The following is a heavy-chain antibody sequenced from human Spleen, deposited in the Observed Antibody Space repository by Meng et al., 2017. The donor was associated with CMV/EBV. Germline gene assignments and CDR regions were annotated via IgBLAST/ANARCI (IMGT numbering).Heavy chain of an antibody. D-gene: IGHD1-14*01. V-gene: IGHV1-18*01. CDR1: GYTFTSFG. Sequence: ASVKVSCKTSGYTFTSFGINWVRQAPGQGLEWMAWINTYNGDTKSAQKFQGRVTVTTDTSTSTAYMELRGLRSDDTAIYYCTRAPEKPPPESPLDYWGQGTLVTVSS. CDR2: INTYNGDT. J-gene: IGHJ4*02. CDR3: TRAPEKPPPESPLDY.